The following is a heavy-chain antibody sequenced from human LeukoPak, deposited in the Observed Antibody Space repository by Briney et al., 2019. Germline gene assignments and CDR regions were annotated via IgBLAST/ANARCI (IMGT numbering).Heavy chain of an antibody. Sequence: GRSLRLSCAASGFTFSSYAMHWVCQAPGKGLEWVAVISYDGSNKYYADSVKGRFTISRDNSKNTLYLQMNSLRAEDTAVYYCAREVGSYWFYFDYWGQGNLVTVSS. CDR3: AREVGSYWFYFDY. D-gene: IGHD1-26*01. V-gene: IGHV3-30-3*01. J-gene: IGHJ4*02. CDR2: ISYDGSNK. CDR1: GFTFSSYA.